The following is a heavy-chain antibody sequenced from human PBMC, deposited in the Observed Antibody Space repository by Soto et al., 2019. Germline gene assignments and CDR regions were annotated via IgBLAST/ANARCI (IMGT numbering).Heavy chain of an antibody. CDR2: ISSSDSTI. V-gene: IGHV3-11*01. D-gene: IGHD6-13*01. J-gene: IGHJ6*02. CDR1: GFTFSDYY. Sequence: QVQLVESGGGLVKPGGSLRLSCTASGFTFSDYYMSWIRQAPGKGLEWVSYISSSDSTIYYADSVKGRFTISRDNAKNSLYLQMNSLRAEDTAFYYCAIVRGQPLYYYYYGMDVWGQGTAVTVSS. CDR3: AIVRGQPLYYYYYGMDV.